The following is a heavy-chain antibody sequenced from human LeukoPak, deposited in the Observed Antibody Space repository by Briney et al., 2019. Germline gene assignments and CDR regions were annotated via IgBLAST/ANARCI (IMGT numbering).Heavy chain of an antibody. V-gene: IGHV3-23*01. CDR1: GITLSNYG. J-gene: IGHJ4*02. CDR3: AKRGVVIRVILVGFHKEAYYFDA. Sequence: GGSLRLSCAVSGITLSNYGMSWVRQAPGKGLEWVAGISGSGGGTVYADSVKGRFTISRDNRKNTLYLQMNSLRADDTAVYFCAKRGVVIRVILVGFHKEAYYFDAWGQGALVTVS. CDR2: ISGSGGGT. D-gene: IGHD3-22*01.